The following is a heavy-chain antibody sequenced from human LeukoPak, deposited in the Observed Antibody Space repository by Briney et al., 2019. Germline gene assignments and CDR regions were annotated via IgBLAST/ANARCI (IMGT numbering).Heavy chain of an antibody. Sequence: SETLSLTCTVSGGSISSSSYYWGWIRQPPGKGLEWIGSIYYSGSTYYNPSLKSRVTISLDTSRNRFSLKLNSVTAADTAMYYCAGVIGNYDGRLDYWGQGTLVTVSS. J-gene: IGHJ4*02. D-gene: IGHD1-7*01. CDR1: GGSISSSSYY. CDR3: AGVIGNYDGRLDY. V-gene: IGHV4-39*01. CDR2: IYYSGST.